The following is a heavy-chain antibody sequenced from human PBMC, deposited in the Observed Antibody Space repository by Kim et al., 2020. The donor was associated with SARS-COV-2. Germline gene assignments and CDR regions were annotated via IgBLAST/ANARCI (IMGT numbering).Heavy chain of an antibody. V-gene: IGHV3-30*01. Sequence: ANAVTDRFTISRDTSTTPLYLQMNSLRAEDTAVYYCARDPAGYPLGAFDIWGQGTMVTVSS. CDR3: ARDPAGYPLGAFDI. D-gene: IGHD3-9*01. J-gene: IGHJ3*02.